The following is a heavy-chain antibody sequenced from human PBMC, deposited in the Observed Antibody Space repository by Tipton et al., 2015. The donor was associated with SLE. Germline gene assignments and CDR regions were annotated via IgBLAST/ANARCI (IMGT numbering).Heavy chain of an antibody. CDR2: IASYGIGTV. V-gene: IGHV3-48*03. Sequence: SLRLSCVASGFTFSSSEMNWVRQAPGKGLGWVSYIASYGIGTVYYADPVKGRFSIFRENAKNSLYLQMNSLRAEDTALYYCAIVKYSSGSYYFDCWGQGTLVTVSS. CDR3: AIVKYSSGSYYFDC. J-gene: IGHJ4*02. D-gene: IGHD6-19*01. CDR1: GFTFSSSE.